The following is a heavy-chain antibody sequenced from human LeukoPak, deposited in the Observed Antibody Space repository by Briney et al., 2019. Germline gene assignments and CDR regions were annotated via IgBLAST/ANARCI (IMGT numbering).Heavy chain of an antibody. J-gene: IGHJ4*02. V-gene: IGHV4-59*01. CDR1: GGSISSYY. CDR3: ARVAGFGELLYYFDY. Sequence: SETLSLTCTVSGGSISSYYWNWIRQPPGKGLEWIGYIYYSGSTNCNPSLKSRVTISVDTSKNQFSLKLSSVTAADTAVYYCARVAGFGELLYYFDYWGQGTLVTVSS. CDR2: IYYSGST. D-gene: IGHD3-10*01.